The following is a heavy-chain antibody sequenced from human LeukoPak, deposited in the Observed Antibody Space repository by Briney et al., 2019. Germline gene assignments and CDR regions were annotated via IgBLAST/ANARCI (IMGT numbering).Heavy chain of an antibody. V-gene: IGHV3-15*01. Sequence: GGSLRLSCAASGFTFSNAWMSWVRQAPGKGLEWVDRIKSKTDGGTTDYAAPVKGRFTISRDDSKNTLYLQMNSLKTEDTAVYYCTTDTAMVPFVYWGQGTLVTVSS. J-gene: IGHJ4*02. D-gene: IGHD5-18*01. CDR3: TTDTAMVPFVY. CDR2: IKSKTDGGTT. CDR1: GFTFSNAW.